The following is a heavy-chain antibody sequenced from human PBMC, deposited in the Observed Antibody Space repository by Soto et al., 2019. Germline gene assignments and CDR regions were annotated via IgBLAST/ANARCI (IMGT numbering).Heavy chain of an antibody. Sequence: PGESLKISFAASGFTFSSYGMHWVRQAPGKGLEWVAVIWYDGSNKYYADSVKGRFTISRDNSKNTLYLQMNSLRAEDTAVYYCARPRSTSQLWTGGMDVWGQGTTVTVSS. CDR1: GFTFSSYG. CDR3: ARPRSTSQLWTGGMDV. D-gene: IGHD2-2*01. J-gene: IGHJ6*02. V-gene: IGHV3-33*01. CDR2: IWYDGSNK.